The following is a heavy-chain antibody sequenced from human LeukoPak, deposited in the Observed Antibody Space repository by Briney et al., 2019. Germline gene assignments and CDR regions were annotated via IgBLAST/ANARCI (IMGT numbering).Heavy chain of an antibody. CDR2: IYSGGST. J-gene: IGHJ5*02. CDR3: ARDVAVGYCSSTSCPSRWFDP. D-gene: IGHD2-2*01. Sequence: GGSLRLSCAASGLTVSSNYMSWVRQAPGKGLEWVSVIYSGGSTYYADSVKGRFTISRDNSKNTLYLQMNSLRAEDTAVYYCARDVAVGYCSSTSCPSRWFDPWGQGTLVTVSS. CDR1: GLTVSSNY. V-gene: IGHV3-66*02.